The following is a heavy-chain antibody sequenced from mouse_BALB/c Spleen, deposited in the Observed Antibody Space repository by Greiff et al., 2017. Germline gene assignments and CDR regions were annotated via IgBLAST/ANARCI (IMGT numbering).Heavy chain of an antibody. CDR1: GYSITSDYA. CDR3: AYEDAMDY. J-gene: IGHJ4*01. D-gene: IGHD2-3*01. V-gene: IGHV3-2*02. Sequence: EVKLMESGPGLVKPSQSLSLTCTVTGYSITSDYAWNWIRQFPGNKLEWMGYISYSGSTSYNPSLKSRISITRDTSKNQFFLQLNSVTTEDTATYYCAYEDAMDYWGQGTSVTVSS. CDR2: ISYSGST.